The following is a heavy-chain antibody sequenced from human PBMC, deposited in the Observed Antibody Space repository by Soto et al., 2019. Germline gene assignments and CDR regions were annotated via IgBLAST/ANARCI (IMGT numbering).Heavy chain of an antibody. V-gene: IGHV3-23*01. CDR2: ISGSGGST. CDR1: GFTFSSYA. Sequence: EVQLLESGGGLVQPGGSLSLSCAASGFTFSSYAMSWVRQAPGKGLEWVSAISGSGGSTYYADSVKGRFTISRDNSRNTVYLQMYSLSAEDTAVYYCATPDYGDYGVFDYWGQGTLVTVSS. J-gene: IGHJ4*02. CDR3: ATPDYGDYGVFDY. D-gene: IGHD4-17*01.